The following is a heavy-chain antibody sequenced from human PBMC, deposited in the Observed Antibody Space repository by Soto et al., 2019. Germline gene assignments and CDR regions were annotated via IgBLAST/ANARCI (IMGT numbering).Heavy chain of an antibody. J-gene: IGHJ5*02. D-gene: IGHD5-18*01. CDR3: AKVDTAMVISGWFDP. CDR1: GGSFSGYY. CDR2: INHSGST. V-gene: IGHV4-34*01. Sequence: QVQLQQWGAGLLKPSETLSLTCAVYGGSFSGYYWSWIRQPPGKGLEWIGEINHSGSTNYNPSLKSRVTRSVDTSKNQFSLKLSSVTAADTAVYYCAKVDTAMVISGWFDPWGQGTLVTVSS.